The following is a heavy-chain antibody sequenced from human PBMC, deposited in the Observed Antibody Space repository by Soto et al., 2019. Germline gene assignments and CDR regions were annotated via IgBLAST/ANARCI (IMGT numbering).Heavy chain of an antibody. CDR2: INPNSGGT. CDR3: ARDPFREVLSFGETVYYYYYGMDV. J-gene: IGHJ6*02. Sequence: ASVKVSCKASGYTFTGYYMHWVRQAPGQGLEWMGWINPNSGGTNYAQKFQGRVTMTRDTSISTAYMELSRLRSDDTAVYYCARDPFREVLSFGETVYYYYYGMDVWGQGTKVTVYS. V-gene: IGHV1-2*02. CDR1: GYTFTGYY. D-gene: IGHD3-10*01.